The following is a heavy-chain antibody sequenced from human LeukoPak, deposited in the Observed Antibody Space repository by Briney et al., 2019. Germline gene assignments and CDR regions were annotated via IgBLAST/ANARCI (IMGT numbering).Heavy chain of an antibody. J-gene: IGHJ3*02. CDR2: IRSKAYGGTT. CDR3: TRDPYGDPAIDI. V-gene: IGHV3-49*04. D-gene: IGHD4-17*01. Sequence: GRSLRLSCTASGFTFGDYAMSWVRQAPGKGLEWVGFIRSKAYGGTTEYAASVKGRFTISRDDSKSIACLQMNSLKTEDTAVYYCTRDPYGDPAIDIWGQGTMVTVSS. CDR1: GFTFGDYA.